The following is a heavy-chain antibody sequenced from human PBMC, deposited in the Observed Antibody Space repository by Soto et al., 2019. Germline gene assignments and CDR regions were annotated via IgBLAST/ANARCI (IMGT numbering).Heavy chain of an antibody. V-gene: IGHV1-18*01. CDR2: ISGYNGNT. Sequence: SVKVSCKSSDNTFTHYGINWVRQAPGRGLEWMGWISGYNGNTKYAQKFKDRVTMTADTSTRTAFMEVRSLTSDDTGVYFCAATGGNYFGLDVWGQGTPVTVS. J-gene: IGHJ6*02. CDR3: AATGGNYFGLDV. D-gene: IGHD2-8*02. CDR1: DNTFTHYG.